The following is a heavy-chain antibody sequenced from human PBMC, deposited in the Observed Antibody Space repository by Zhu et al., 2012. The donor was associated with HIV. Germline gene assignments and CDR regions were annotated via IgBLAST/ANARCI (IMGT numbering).Heavy chain of an antibody. Sequence: QVQLQESGPGLVKPSETLSLTCTVSGGSISSSDYYWGWIRQPPGKGLEWIGTIYYTGNTYYNPSLESRVTISVDTSKKQFSLNLNSVTAADTAVYYCARRLGRDGSKHDAFDIWGQGTSGHRLF. D-gene: IGHD5-24*01. CDR3: ARRLGRDGSKHDAFDI. CDR2: IYYTGNT. V-gene: IGHV4-39*01. J-gene: IGHJ3*02. CDR1: GGSISSSDYY.